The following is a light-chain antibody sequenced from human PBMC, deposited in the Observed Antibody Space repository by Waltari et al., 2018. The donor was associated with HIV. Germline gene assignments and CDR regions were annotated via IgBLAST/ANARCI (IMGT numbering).Light chain of an antibody. Sequence: ETVMTQSPVTLSGSPGKRATHPCKATQSVSHNLAWYQQKPGQAPRLLIYGAFTRATGIPARFSGSGSGTEFALTISSLQSEDFAVDYCLQYNNWPLLTFGGGTKVEI. J-gene: IGKJ4*01. CDR3: LQYNNWPLLT. CDR1: QSVSHN. CDR2: GAF. V-gene: IGKV3-15*01.